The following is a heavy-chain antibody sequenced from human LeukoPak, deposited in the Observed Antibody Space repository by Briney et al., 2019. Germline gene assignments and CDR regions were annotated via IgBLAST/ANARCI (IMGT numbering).Heavy chain of an antibody. CDR3: ARGYCSDGTCLGDDI. Sequence: PSETLSLTCTVSGGSISSSSYYWGWIRQPPGKGLEWIGSIYYSGSTYYNPSLKSRVTISVDTSKNQFSLKLSSVTVADTAVYYCARGYCSDGTCLGDDIWGQGTMVTVSS. V-gene: IGHV4-39*07. J-gene: IGHJ3*02. D-gene: IGHD2-15*01. CDR1: GGSISSSSYY. CDR2: IYYSGST.